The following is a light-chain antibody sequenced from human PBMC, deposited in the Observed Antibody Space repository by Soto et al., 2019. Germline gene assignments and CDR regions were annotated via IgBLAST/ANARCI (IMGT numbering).Light chain of an antibody. V-gene: IGKV3-20*01. CDR2: GAS. Sequence: VMTQSPGTLSLSPGERATLSCRASQSVSNNYLAWYQQKPGQAPRLLIYGASNRATGIPDRFSGSGSGTDFTLTISRLEPEDFAVYYCQQYGSSGTFGQGTKVDVK. CDR1: QSVSNNY. J-gene: IGKJ1*01. CDR3: QQYGSSGT.